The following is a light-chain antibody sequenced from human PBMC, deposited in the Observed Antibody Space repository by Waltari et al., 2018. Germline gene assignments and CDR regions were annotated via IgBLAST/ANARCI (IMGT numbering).Light chain of an antibody. V-gene: IGKV3-20*01. CDR2: GAS. CDR1: QSISSSS. Sequence: ELVLTQSPVTLSLSPGESPPFPCWATQSISSSSLAWYQQKPGQAPRLLIHGASSRATGVPDRFSGSGSGTDFTLTISRLEAEDFAVYYCQQYGDLPLTFGQGTRLEIK. J-gene: IGKJ5*01. CDR3: QQYGDLPLT.